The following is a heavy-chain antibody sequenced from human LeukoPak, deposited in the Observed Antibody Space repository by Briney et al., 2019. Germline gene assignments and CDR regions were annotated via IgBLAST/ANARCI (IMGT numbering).Heavy chain of an antibody. CDR2: ISYDGSNK. V-gene: IGHV3-30*04. CDR3: ARAGREWELLAFFDY. J-gene: IGHJ4*02. D-gene: IGHD1-26*01. CDR1: GFTFSSYA. Sequence: GGSLRLSCAASGFTFSSYAMHWVRQAPGKGLEWVAVISYDGSNKYYADSVKGRFTISRDNSENTLYLQMNSLRAEDTAVYYCARAGREWELLAFFDYWGQGTLVTVSS.